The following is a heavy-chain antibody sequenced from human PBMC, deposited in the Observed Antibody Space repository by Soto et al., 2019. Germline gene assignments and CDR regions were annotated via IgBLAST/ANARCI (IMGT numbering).Heavy chain of an antibody. D-gene: IGHD3-22*01. J-gene: IGHJ5*02. CDR1: GDSISSGGYY. CDR2: IYYSGST. CDR3: ARAAVVLITTAMPGWFDP. Sequence: QVQLQESGPGLVKPSQTLSLTCTVSGDSISSGGYYWSWIRQHPGKGLEWIGYIYYSGSTYYNPSLKSRVTISVDTSKNQFSLKLSSVTAADTAVYYCARAAVVLITTAMPGWFDPWGPGTLVTVSS. V-gene: IGHV4-31*03.